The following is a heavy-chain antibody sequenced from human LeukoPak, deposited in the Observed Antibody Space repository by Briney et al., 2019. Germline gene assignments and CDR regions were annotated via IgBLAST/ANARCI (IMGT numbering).Heavy chain of an antibody. CDR3: ARQGSGRAFDI. J-gene: IGHJ3*02. V-gene: IGHV4-59*08. Sequence: SETLSLTCTVSGGSISSYYWNWTRQPPGKGLEWIAYMFYNVSTNYSPSLKSRVTISVDTSKNQFSLKLISVTAADTAVYFCARQGSGRAFDIWGQGTMVTVSS. D-gene: IGHD1-26*01. CDR2: MFYNVST. CDR1: GGSISSYY.